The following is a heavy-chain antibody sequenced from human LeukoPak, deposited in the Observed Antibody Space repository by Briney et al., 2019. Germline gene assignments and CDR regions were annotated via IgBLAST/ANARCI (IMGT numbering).Heavy chain of an antibody. D-gene: IGHD2-15*01. Sequence: PGGSLRLSCSASGFTFSSYAMHWVRQAPGKGLEYVSAISSNGGSTYYADSVKGRFTISRDNSKNTLYLQMSSLRAEDTAVYYCATHPVAYCSGGSCTPPDWVDPWGQGTLVTVSS. CDR2: ISSNGGST. V-gene: IGHV3-64D*06. CDR1: GFTFSSYA. J-gene: IGHJ5*02. CDR3: ATHPVAYCSGGSCTPPDWVDP.